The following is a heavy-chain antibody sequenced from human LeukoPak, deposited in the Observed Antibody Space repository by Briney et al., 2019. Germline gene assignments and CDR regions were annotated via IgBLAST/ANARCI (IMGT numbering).Heavy chain of an antibody. V-gene: IGHV4-4*07. J-gene: IGHJ6*02. CDR1: GGSISSSY. Sequence: SETLSLTCTVSGGSISSSYWSWIRQPAGKGLEWIGRIYSSGVTNYNPSLKSRVTMSVDTSKNQFSLKLSSVTAADTAVYYCARMNCSSTSCYYYYGMDVWGQGTTVTVSS. D-gene: IGHD2-2*01. CDR3: ARMNCSSTSCYYYYGMDV. CDR2: IYSSGVT.